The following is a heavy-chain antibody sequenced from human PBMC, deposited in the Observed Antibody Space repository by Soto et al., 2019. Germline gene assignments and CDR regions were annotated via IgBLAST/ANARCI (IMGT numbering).Heavy chain of an antibody. CDR3: APSYFDFWSGYYRGYYFDY. V-gene: IGHV4-34*01. CDR2: INHRGST. J-gene: IGHJ4*02. Sequence: QVHLQQWGAGLLKPSETLSLTCAVYGGSFTGYYWSWIRQPPGKGLEWIGEINHRGSTNYNPSLRTRVTISVDTSKNQFSLKLNSVTAADTAVYYCAPSYFDFWSGYYRGYYFDYWGQGTLVTV. CDR1: GGSFTGYY. D-gene: IGHD3-3*01.